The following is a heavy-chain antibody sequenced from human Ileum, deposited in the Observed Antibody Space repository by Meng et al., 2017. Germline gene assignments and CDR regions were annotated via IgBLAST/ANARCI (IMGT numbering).Heavy chain of an antibody. J-gene: IGHJ4*02. CDR1: GFTFSNYH. Sequence: GESLKISCAASGFTFSNYHMSLVRQAPGKGQEWVAKIGEDGGEKHYADYVKGRFTTSRDNSKNSMHLQMNSLRAEDTAIYYCASDHCRNWGQGTQVTVSS. V-gene: IGHV3-7*01. CDR2: IGEDGGEK. CDR3: ASDHCRN.